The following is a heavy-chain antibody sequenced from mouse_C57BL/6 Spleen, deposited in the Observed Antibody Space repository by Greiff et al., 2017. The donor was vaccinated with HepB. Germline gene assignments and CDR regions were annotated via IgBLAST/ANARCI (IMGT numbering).Heavy chain of an antibody. CDR3: TTLYYSNSDV. J-gene: IGHJ1*03. D-gene: IGHD2-5*01. Sequence: VQLQQSGAELARPGASVKMSCKASGYTFTSYTMHWVKQRPGQGLEWIGYINPSRGYTKYNQKFKDKATLTADKSSSTAYMQLSSLTSEDSAVYYCTTLYYSNSDVWGTGTTVTVSS. CDR2: INPSRGYT. V-gene: IGHV1-4*01. CDR1: GYTFTSYT.